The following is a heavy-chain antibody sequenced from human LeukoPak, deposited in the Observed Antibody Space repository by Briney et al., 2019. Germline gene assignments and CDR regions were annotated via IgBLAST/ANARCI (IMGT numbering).Heavy chain of an antibody. CDR2: IYHSGTS. CDR3: ARECRGNCNWFDP. V-gene: IGHV4-38-2*02. D-gene: IGHD2-15*01. J-gene: IGHJ5*02. Sequence: PSETLSLTCTVSGYSISSGYYWGWIRQPPGKGLEWIGTIYHSGTSYYNPSLKSRVTISVDTSKNQLSLKLSSVTAADTALYYCARECRGNCNWFDPWGQGTLVTVSS. CDR1: GYSISSGYY.